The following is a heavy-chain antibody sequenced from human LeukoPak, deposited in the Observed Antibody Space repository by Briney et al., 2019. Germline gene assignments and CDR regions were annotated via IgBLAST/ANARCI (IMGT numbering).Heavy chain of an antibody. CDR1: GGSISSGGYY. J-gene: IGHJ4*02. CDR2: IYYSGST. D-gene: IGHD5/OR15-5a*01. V-gene: IGHV4-31*03. Sequence: PSETLSLTCTVSGGSISSGGYYWSWIRQHPGKGLEWIGYIYYSGSTYYDPSLKSRVTISVDTSKNQFSLKLSSVTAADTAVYYCARDSVFDGRDYWGQGTLVTVSS. CDR3: ARDSVFDGRDY.